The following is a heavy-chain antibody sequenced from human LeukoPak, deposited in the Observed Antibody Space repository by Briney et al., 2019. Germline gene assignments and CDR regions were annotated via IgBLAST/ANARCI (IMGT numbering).Heavy chain of an antibody. CDR3: ARHTTYGDYGGFDP. Sequence: SETQSLTCTVSGGSISSYYWSWIRQPPGKGLEWIGYIYYSGSTNYNPSLKSRVTISVDTSKNQFSLKLSSVTAADTAVYYCARHTTYGDYGGFDPWGQGTLVTVSS. CDR1: GGSISSYY. D-gene: IGHD4-17*01. J-gene: IGHJ5*02. V-gene: IGHV4-59*08. CDR2: IYYSGST.